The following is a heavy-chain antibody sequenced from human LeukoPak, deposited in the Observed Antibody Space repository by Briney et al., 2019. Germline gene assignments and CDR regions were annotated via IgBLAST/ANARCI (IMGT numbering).Heavy chain of an antibody. CDR3: ARESSSGWQEYFQH. D-gene: IGHD6-19*01. J-gene: IGHJ1*01. CDR2: IYYSGST. V-gene: IGHV4-59*01. CDR1: GGSISSYY. Sequence: PSETLSLTCTVSGGSISSYYWGWIRQPPGKGLEWIGYIYYSGSTNYNPSLKSRVTISVDTSKNQFSLKLSSVTAADTAVYYCARESSSGWQEYFQHWGQGTLVTVSS.